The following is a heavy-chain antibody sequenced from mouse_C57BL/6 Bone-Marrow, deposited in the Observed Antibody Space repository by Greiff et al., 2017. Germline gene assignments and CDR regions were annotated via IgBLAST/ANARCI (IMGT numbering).Heavy chain of an antibody. V-gene: IGHV5-4*01. CDR1: GFTFSSYA. CDR2: ISDGGSYT. J-gene: IGHJ4*01. CDR3: ARDRGYDGYYVEAMDY. D-gene: IGHD2-3*01. Sequence: EVQGVESGGGLVKPGGSLKLSCAASGFTFSSYAVSWVRQTPEKRLEWVATISDGGSYTYYPDNVKGRFTISRENAKNNLYLQMSHLKSEDTAMYYCARDRGYDGYYVEAMDYWGQGTSVTVSS.